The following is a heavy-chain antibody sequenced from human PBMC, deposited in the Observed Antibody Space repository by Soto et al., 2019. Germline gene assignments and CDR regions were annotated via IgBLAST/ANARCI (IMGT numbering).Heavy chain of an antibody. CDR2: ISSSSSTI. Sequence: GGSLRLSCAASGFTFSSYSMNWVRQAPGKGLEWVSYISSSSSTIYYADSVKGRFTISRDNAKNSLYLQMNSLGDEDTAVYYCARNLRVVVVAATIYYYYGMDVWGQGTTVTVSS. CDR3: ARNLRVVVVAATIYYYYGMDV. V-gene: IGHV3-48*02. D-gene: IGHD2-15*01. J-gene: IGHJ6*02. CDR1: GFTFSSYS.